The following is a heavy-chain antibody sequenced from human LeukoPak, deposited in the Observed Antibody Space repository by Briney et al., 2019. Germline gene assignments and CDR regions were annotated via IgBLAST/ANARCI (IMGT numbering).Heavy chain of an antibody. D-gene: IGHD2/OR15-2a*01. CDR3: AKGRGGFTYPLYMDV. CDR2: ISWNSGSI. J-gene: IGHJ6*03. CDR1: GFTFDDYA. V-gene: IGHV3-9*01. Sequence: PGGSLRLSCAASGFTFDDYAMHWVRQAPGKGLEWVSGISWNSGSIGYADSVKGRFTISRDNAKNSLYLQMNSLRAEDTALYYCAKGRGGFTYPLYMDVWGKGTTVTISS.